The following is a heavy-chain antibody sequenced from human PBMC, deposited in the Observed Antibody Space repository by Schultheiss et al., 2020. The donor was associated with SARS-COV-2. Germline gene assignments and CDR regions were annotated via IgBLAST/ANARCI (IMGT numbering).Heavy chain of an antibody. CDR2: ISYSGST. CDR3: ARVLAYYDISYMDV. V-gene: IGHV4-61*01. CDR1: GGSVSSGTYY. J-gene: IGHJ6*03. Sequence: SETLSLTCTVSGGSVSSGTYYWSWIRQPTGKGLDWIGCISYSGSTNYNPSLKSRVTISVDKSKNQFSLKLGSVTAADTAVYYCARVLAYYDISYMDVWGKGTTVTVSS. D-gene: IGHD3-22*01.